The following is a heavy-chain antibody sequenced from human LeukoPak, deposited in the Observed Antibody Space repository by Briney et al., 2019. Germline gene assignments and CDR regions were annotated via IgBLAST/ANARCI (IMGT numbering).Heavy chain of an antibody. CDR2: IYYSGST. D-gene: IGHD2-21*01. CDR3: ASRDWWFDP. J-gene: IGHJ5*02. Sequence: PSETLSLTCTVSGGSISSSSYYWGWIRQPPGKGLEWNGSIYYSGSTYYNPSLKSRVTISVDTSKNQFSLKLSSVTAADTAVYYCASRDWWFDPWGQGTLVTVSS. V-gene: IGHV4-39*07. CDR1: GGSISSSSYY.